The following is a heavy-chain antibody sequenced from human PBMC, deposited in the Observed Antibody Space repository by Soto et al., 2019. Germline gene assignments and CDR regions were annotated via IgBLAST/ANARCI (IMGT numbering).Heavy chain of an antibody. J-gene: IGHJ5*02. Sequence: GGSLRLSCAASGFTFSSYGMHWVRQAPGKGLEWVAVISYDGSNKYYEDSVKGRFTISRDNSKNTLYLQMNSLRAEDTAVYYCAKDNRGELPYNWFDPWGQGTLVTVSS. CDR3: AKDNRGELPYNWFDP. V-gene: IGHV3-30*18. D-gene: IGHD1-26*01. CDR1: GFTFSSYG. CDR2: ISYDGSNK.